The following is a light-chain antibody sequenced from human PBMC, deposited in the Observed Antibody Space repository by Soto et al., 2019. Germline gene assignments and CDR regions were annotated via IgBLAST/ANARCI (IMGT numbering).Light chain of an antibody. CDR1: KLGDKY. Sequence: SYELTQPPSVSVSPGQTASIPCSGDKLGDKYVCWYQQKPGQSPLGVVYQDNKRPSGIPERFSGSNSGNTAPLTISGTQPMDEAAYFCQAWDSTTAVFGGGTKLTVL. CDR2: QDN. J-gene: IGLJ2*01. V-gene: IGLV3-1*01. CDR3: QAWDSTTAV.